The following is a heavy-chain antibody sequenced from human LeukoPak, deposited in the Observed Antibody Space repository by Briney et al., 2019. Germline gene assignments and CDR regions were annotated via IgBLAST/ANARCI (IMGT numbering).Heavy chain of an antibody. CDR3: ARVSGFWSGPDY. CDR2: ISSSGGTI. D-gene: IGHD3-3*01. Sequence: GGSLRLSCAASGFTFSSYEMNWVRQAPGKGLEWISYISSSGGTIYYADSVKGRFTISRDNAKNSLYLQMNSLRAEDTAVYYCARVSGFWSGPDYWGQGTLVTVSS. J-gene: IGHJ4*02. CDR1: GFTFSSYE. V-gene: IGHV3-48*03.